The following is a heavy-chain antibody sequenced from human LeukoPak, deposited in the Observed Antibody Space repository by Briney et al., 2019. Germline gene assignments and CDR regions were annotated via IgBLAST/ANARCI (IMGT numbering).Heavy chain of an antibody. CDR1: AGSISTSYYY. Sequence: SETLSLTCTVAAGSISTSYYYWSWIRQPPGKGLEWIGYTYYSWSTYYSPSLQSRVTISVDTSKNKFYLRLSSLTAADTAVYYCARPYYYDSRIDPGGQGTLVTVSS. V-gene: IGHV4-30-4*01. D-gene: IGHD3-22*01. CDR2: TYYSWST. CDR3: ARPYYYDSRIDP. J-gene: IGHJ5*02.